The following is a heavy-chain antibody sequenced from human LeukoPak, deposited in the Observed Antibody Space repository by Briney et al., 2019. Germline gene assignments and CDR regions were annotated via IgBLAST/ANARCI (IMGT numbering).Heavy chain of an antibody. V-gene: IGHV4-30-2*01. D-gene: IGHD3-22*01. J-gene: IGHJ4*02. CDR2: IYHSGST. CDR3: ATWDSSAFGYDY. CDR1: GGSISSGGYY. Sequence: PSETLSLTCTVSGGSISSGGYYWSWIRQPPGKGLEWIGYIYHSGSTYYNPSLKSRVTISVDRSKNQFSLKLSSVTAADTAVYYCATWDSSAFGYDYWGQGTLVTVSS.